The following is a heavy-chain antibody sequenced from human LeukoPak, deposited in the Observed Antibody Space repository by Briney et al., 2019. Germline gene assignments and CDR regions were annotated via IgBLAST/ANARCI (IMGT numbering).Heavy chain of an antibody. CDR3: ARDSEYCGSTSCYPGY. CDR2: ISYDGSNK. CDR1: GFTFSSYA. V-gene: IGHV3-30*01. J-gene: IGHJ4*02. D-gene: IGHD2-2*01. Sequence: GGSLRLSCAASGFTFSSYAMHWVRQAPGKGLEWVAVISYDGSNKYYADSVKGRFTISRDNSKNTLYLQMNSLRAEDTAAYYCARDSEYCGSTSCYPGYWGQGTLVTVSS.